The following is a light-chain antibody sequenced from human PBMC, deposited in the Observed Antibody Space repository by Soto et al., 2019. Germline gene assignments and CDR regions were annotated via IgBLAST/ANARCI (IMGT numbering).Light chain of an antibody. CDR3: AAWDASLSGHV. V-gene: IGLV1-47*02. CDR2: SDD. J-gene: IGLJ1*01. Sequence: QSVLTQSPSASGTPGPRVTISCYGSSSNIGSYPVYWYQQLPGTAPNLLINSDDPRPSGVHDRFSASKSVTPADLAISGLLSKDEGDYCCAAWDASLSGHVFGAGTKVTVL. CDR1: SSNIGSYP.